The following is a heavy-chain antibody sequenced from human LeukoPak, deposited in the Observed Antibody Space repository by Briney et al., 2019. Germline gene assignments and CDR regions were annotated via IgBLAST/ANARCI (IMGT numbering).Heavy chain of an antibody. Sequence: QPGRSLRLSCAASGFTFSSYAMPWVRQAPGKGLEWVAVIWYDGSNKYYADSVKGRFTISRDNSKNTLYLQMNSLRAEDTAVYYCARESGYSYGTKYFQHWGQGTLVTVSS. CDR2: IWYDGSNK. V-gene: IGHV3-33*08. D-gene: IGHD5-18*01. J-gene: IGHJ1*01. CDR1: GFTFSSYA. CDR3: ARESGYSYGTKYFQH.